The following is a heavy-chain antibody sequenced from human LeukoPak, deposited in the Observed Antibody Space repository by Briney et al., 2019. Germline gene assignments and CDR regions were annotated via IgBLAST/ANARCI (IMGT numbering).Heavy chain of an antibody. V-gene: IGHV1-18*01. J-gene: IGHJ5*02. Sequence: EASVKVSCKASGYTFTTYGITWVRQAPGQGLEWMGWISTYNGNTNYAQKLQGRVTMTTDTSTSTAYMELRSLRCDDTAVYYCARDSSHGSGSSNPWGQGTLVTVSS. CDR1: GYTFTTYG. D-gene: IGHD3-10*01. CDR3: ARDSSHGSGSSNP. CDR2: ISTYNGNT.